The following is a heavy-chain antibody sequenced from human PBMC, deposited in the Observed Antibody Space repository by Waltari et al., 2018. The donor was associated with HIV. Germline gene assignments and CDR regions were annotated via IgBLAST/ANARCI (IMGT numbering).Heavy chain of an antibody. CDR2: IYYSGTT. Sequence: QVQLQESGPGLVKPSETLSLTCTVSGGSINTYYWSWIRQPPGKGLEWIGYIYYSGTTNYNPSRQSRVTISVDTSKNQFSLKLTSVTAADTAVYYCARFRCSSTSCYGRYAMDVWGQGTTVTVSS. CDR3: ARFRCSSTSCYGRYAMDV. J-gene: IGHJ6*02. CDR1: GGSINTYY. V-gene: IGHV4-59*01. D-gene: IGHD2-2*01.